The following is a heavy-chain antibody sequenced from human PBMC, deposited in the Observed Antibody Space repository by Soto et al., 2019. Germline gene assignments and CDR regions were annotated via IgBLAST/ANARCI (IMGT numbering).Heavy chain of an antibody. Sequence: QLVESEGGLVQPGGSLRLSCEASGFIFTTSDMSWVRQAPGKGLEWVSSITTTGDTTHYADSVRGRFTISRDNARNRGYLQRTSLGGGATAVYYWARGGGGDHGYWGQGTLVAVSS. V-gene: IGHV3-23*04. D-gene: IGHD2-21*02. J-gene: IGHJ4*02. CDR1: GFIFTTSD. CDR2: ITTTGDTT. CDR3: ARGGGGDHGY.